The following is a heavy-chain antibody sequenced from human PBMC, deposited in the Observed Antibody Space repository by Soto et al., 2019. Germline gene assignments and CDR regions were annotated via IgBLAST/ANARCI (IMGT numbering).Heavy chain of an antibody. CDR2: ISYDGSNK. V-gene: IGHV3-30-3*01. J-gene: IGHJ6*02. CDR3: ARPHYGSGSYYKRRYYYYGMDV. CDR1: GFTFSSYA. D-gene: IGHD3-10*01. Sequence: GGSLRLSCAASGFTFSSYAMHWVRQAPGKGLEWVAVISYDGSNKYYADSVKGRFTISRDNSKNTLYLQMNSLRAEDTAVYYCARPHYGSGSYYKRRYYYYGMDVWGQGTTVTVSS.